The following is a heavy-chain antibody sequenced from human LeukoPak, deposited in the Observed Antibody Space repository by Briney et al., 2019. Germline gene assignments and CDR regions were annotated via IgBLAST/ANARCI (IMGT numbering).Heavy chain of an antibody. CDR2: ISVDGVTT. Sequence: GGALRLSCVTHGFTFSSYAMSWVRQSGGEGVQWVSSISVDGVTTYYVDSVKGRLTVFKDNSSDSMFMQMNTLRAEVTAVYLCAKDSTTQLHDYWGRGTLVTVSS. CDR3: AKDSTTQLHDY. J-gene: IGHJ4*02. CDR1: GFTFSSYA. D-gene: IGHD1-1*01. V-gene: IGHV3-23*01.